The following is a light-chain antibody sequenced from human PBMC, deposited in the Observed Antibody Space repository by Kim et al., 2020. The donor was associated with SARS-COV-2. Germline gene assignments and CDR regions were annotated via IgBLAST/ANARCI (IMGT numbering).Light chain of an antibody. Sequence: VGDIVTISCRASSSISNYLNWYQQNPWKAPKLLIYAASSLQSGVPSRFSGSGSGTYFTLTISSLQPEDFATYYCQQSYSTPFTFGPGTKVDIK. CDR1: SSISNY. CDR3: QQSYSTPFT. J-gene: IGKJ3*01. CDR2: AAS. V-gene: IGKV1-39*01.